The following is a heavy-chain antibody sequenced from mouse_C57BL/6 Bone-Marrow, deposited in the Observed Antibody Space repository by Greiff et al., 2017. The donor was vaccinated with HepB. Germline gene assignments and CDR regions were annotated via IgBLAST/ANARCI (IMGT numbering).Heavy chain of an antibody. Sequence: QVQLQQPGAELVRPGTSVKLSCKASGYTFTSSWMHWVKQRPGQGLEWIGVIDPSDSYTNYNQKFKGKATLTVDTSSSTAYMQLSSLTSEDSAVYYCAKLGRWGDYWGQGTTLTVSS. J-gene: IGHJ2*01. CDR3: AKLGRWGDY. V-gene: IGHV1-59*01. D-gene: IGHD4-1*01. CDR2: IDPSDSYT. CDR1: GYTFTSSW.